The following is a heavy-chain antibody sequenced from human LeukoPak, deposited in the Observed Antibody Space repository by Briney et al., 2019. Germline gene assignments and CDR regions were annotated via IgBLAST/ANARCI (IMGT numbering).Heavy chain of an antibody. CDR2: IKSESDGGTT. CDR3: TTSGWFDH. J-gene: IGHJ5*02. Sequence: GGSLRLSCVASRFAFSQAWMSWVRQAPGKGLEWVGRIKSESDGGTTDYAAPVKGRFTISRDDSKNTLFLQMNSLQTEYTAVYYCTTSGWFDHWGQGTLVTVSS. D-gene: IGHD1-26*01. CDR1: RFAFSQAW. V-gene: IGHV3-15*01.